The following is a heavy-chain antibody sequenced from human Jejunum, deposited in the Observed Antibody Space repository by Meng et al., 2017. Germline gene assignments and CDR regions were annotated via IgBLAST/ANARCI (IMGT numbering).Heavy chain of an antibody. D-gene: IGHD6-13*01. J-gene: IGHJ4*02. CDR3: ARVPPPPGYSSTSASYYFDY. CDR1: GYTFTGYY. Sequence: GNSGAQVKNPGASVKVSCKASGYTFTGYYLHWVRQAPGQGLEWMGWINPNSGDTKYAQKFQGRVTLTRDTSISTTYMELSSLRSDDTALYYCARVPPPPGYSSTSASYYFDYWGQGTLVTVSS. CDR2: INPNSGDT. V-gene: IGHV1-2*02.